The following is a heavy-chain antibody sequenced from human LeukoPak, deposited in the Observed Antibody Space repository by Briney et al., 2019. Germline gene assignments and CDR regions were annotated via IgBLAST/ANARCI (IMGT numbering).Heavy chain of an antibody. D-gene: IGHD3-10*01. J-gene: IGHJ5*02. CDR2: ISGSGGST. CDR1: GFTFSSYA. V-gene: IGHV3-23*01. CDR3: AKDKSYYGSGTKFDP. Sequence: GGSLRLSCAASGFTFSSYAMSWVRQAPRKGLEWVSAISGSGGSTYYADSVKGRFTISRDNSKNTLYLQMNSLRAEDTAVYYCAKDKSYYGSGTKFDPWGQGTLVTVSS.